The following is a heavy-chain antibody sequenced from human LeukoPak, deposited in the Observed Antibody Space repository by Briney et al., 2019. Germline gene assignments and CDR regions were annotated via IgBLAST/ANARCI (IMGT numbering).Heavy chain of an antibody. D-gene: IGHD3-3*01. Sequence: PGGSLRLSCAASGFTFSSYAMSWVRQAPGKGLEWVSAISGSGGSTYYADYVKGRFTISRDNSKNTLYLQMNSLRAEDTAVYYCAKNPYDFWSGYWAFDIWGQGTMVTVSS. CDR3: AKNPYDFWSGYWAFDI. J-gene: IGHJ3*02. CDR2: ISGSGGST. V-gene: IGHV3-23*01. CDR1: GFTFSSYA.